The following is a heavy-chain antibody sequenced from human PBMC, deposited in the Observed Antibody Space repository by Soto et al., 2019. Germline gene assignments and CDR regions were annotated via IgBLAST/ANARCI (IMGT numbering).Heavy chain of an antibody. CDR3: ARVSGYDSSGYPTYYFDY. V-gene: IGHV4-30-4*01. D-gene: IGHD3-22*01. Sequence: QVQLQESGPGLVKPSQTLSLTCTVSGGSISSGDYYWSWIRQPPGKGLEWIGYIYYSGSTYYNPSLKSRVTISVDTSKNQFSLKLSSVTAADTAVYYCARVSGYDSSGYPTYYFDYWGQGTLVTVSS. CDR1: GGSISSGDYY. CDR2: IYYSGST. J-gene: IGHJ4*02.